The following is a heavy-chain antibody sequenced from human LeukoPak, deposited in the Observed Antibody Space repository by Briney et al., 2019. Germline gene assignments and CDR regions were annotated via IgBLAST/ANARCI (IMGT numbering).Heavy chain of an antibody. D-gene: IGHD3-3*01. CDR2: IYYSGST. CDR3: ASVYYDFWSGYSELSWFDP. Sequence: SETLSLTCTVSGGSISSSSYYWGWIRQPPGKGLEWIGSIYYSGSTYYNPSLKSRVTISVDTSKNQFSLKLSSVTAADTAVYYCASVYYDFWSGYSELSWFDPWGQGTLVTVSS. V-gene: IGHV4-39*01. J-gene: IGHJ5*02. CDR1: GGSISSSSYY.